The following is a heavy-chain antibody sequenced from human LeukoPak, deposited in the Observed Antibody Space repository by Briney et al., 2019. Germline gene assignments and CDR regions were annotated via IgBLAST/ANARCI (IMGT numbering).Heavy chain of an antibody. CDR2: IYYSGNT. J-gene: IGHJ4*02. Sequence: SETLSLACSVSGGSISSYYWSWIRQPPGKGLEWIGYIYYSGNTNYNPSLKSRVTISLDTSKNQLSLKLSSVTAADTAVYYCARSNKYSSSWYDYFDYRGQGALVTVSS. CDR3: ARSNKYSSSWYDYFDY. D-gene: IGHD6-13*01. CDR1: GGSISSYY. V-gene: IGHV4-59*01.